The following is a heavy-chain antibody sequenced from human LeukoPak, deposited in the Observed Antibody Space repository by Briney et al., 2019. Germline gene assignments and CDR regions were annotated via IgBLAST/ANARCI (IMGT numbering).Heavy chain of an antibody. V-gene: IGHV3-23*01. CDR2: INSGGST. Sequence: GGSLRLSCAASGFTFSSYSVNWVRQAPGKGLEWVSAINSGGSTYYADSLKGRFTISRDNSKNTLYLQMNSLRADDTAVYYCAKDWPSEWQQLPDYDAFDIWGQGTMVTVSS. CDR1: GFTFSSYS. CDR3: AKDWPSEWQQLPDYDAFDI. J-gene: IGHJ3*02. D-gene: IGHD6-13*01.